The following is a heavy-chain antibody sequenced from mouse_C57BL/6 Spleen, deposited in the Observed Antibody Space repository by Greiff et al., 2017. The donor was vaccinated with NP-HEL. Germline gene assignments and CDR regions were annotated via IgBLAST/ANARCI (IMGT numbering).Heavy chain of an antibody. CDR2: INPSSGYT. V-gene: IGHV1-7*01. CDR3: ARFPYDYDEAY. Sequence: QVQLKQSGAELAKPGASVKLSCKASGYTFTSYWMHWVKQRPGQGLEWIGYINPSSGYTKYNQKFKDKATLTADKSSSTAYMQLSSLSYEDSAVYYCARFPYDYDEAYWGQGTLVTVSA. J-gene: IGHJ3*01. CDR1: GYTFTSYW. D-gene: IGHD2-4*01.